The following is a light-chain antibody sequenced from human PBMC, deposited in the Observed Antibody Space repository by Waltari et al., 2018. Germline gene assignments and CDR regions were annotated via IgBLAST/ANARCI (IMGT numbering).Light chain of an antibody. CDR1: HSLVYSDGKTY. CDR2: KVS. V-gene: IGKV2-30*01. Sequence: DVVMTQSPLSLSVTLGQPASISCRSSHSLVYSDGKTYLNWFQQRPGQSPRRRLYKVSNRDSGVPARVSGSGSGTDFTLTISRVEAEDVGIYYCMQATHLPPTFGQGTKVEI. CDR3: MQATHLPPT. J-gene: IGKJ1*01.